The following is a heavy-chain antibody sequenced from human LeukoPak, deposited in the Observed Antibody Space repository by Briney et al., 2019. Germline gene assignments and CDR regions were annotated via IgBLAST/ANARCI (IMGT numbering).Heavy chain of an antibody. CDR3: ARQGWFGELLSPLDY. D-gene: IGHD3-10*01. Sequence: SETLSLTCTVSGGSISSSSYYWGWIRQPPGKGLEWIGSIYYSGSTYYNPSLKSRVTISVDTCKNQFSLKLSSVTASDTAVYYCARQGWFGELLSPLDYWGQGTLVTVSS. CDR1: GGSISSSSYY. V-gene: IGHV4-39*01. J-gene: IGHJ4*02. CDR2: IYYSGST.